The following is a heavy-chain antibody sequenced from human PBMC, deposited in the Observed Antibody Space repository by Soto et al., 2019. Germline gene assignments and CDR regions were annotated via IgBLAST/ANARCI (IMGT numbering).Heavy chain of an antibody. CDR2: INAGNGDT. CDR3: ARDPGTGAALRAHHFDY. D-gene: IGHD1-1*01. Sequence: QVQLVQSGAEVKKPGASVKVSCKASRYSFTTYALHWVRQAPGQRLEWMGWINAGNGDTKYSEKFQGRVTITRDTSANTAYMELSSLRSEDTSVYYCARDPGTGAALRAHHFDYWGQGTLVTVSS. J-gene: IGHJ4*02. CDR1: RYSFTTYA. V-gene: IGHV1-3*01.